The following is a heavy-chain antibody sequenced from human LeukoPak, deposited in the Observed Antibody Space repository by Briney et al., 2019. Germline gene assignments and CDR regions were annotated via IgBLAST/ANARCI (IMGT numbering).Heavy chain of an antibody. V-gene: IGHV1-24*01. D-gene: IGHD6-19*01. Sequence: ASVKVSCKVSGCSLTELSMHWVRQAPGKGLEWMEGFDPEDGETIYAQKFQGRVTMTEDTSTDTAYMELSSLRSEDTAVYYCATETPSGWYVDAFDIWGQGTMVTVSS. CDR1: GCSLTELS. CDR2: FDPEDGET. CDR3: ATETPSGWYVDAFDI. J-gene: IGHJ3*02.